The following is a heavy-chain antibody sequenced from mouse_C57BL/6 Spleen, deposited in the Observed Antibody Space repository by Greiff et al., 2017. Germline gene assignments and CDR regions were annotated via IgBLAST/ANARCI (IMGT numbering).Heavy chain of an antibody. CDR1: GFTFSSYA. CDR3: AGDDYDGFAY. CDR2: ISDGGSYT. V-gene: IGHV5-4*01. J-gene: IGHJ3*01. Sequence: EVQGVESGGGLVKPGGSLKLSCAASGFTFSSYAMSWVRQTPEKRLEWVATISDGGSYTYYPDNVKGRFTISRDNAKNNLYLQMSHLKSEDTAMYYCAGDDYDGFAYWGQGTLVTVSA. D-gene: IGHD2-4*01.